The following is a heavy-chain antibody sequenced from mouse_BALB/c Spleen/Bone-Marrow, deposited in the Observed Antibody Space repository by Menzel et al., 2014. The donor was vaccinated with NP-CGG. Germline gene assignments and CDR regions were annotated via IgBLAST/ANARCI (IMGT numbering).Heavy chain of an antibody. CDR3: ASSTMITTGFAY. Sequence: VMLVESGPGLVVPSQSLSITCTVSGFSLTGYGVNWVRQPPGKGLEWLGMIWGDGSTDYNSALTSRLSISKDNSKSXVFLKMNSLQTDDTARYYCASSTMITTGFAYWGQGTLVTVSA. D-gene: IGHD2-4*01. CDR2: IWGDGST. J-gene: IGHJ3*01. V-gene: IGHV2-6-7*01. CDR1: GFSLTGYG.